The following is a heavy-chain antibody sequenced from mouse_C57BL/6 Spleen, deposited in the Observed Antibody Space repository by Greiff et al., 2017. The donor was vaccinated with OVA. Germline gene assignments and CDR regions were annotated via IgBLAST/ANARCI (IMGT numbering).Heavy chain of an antibody. CDR2: IYPGSGNT. J-gene: IGHJ2*01. CDR3: ARGYSNYYFDY. CDR1: GYSFTSYY. D-gene: IGHD2-5*01. V-gene: IGHV1-66*01. Sequence: VQVVESGPELVKPGASVKISCKASGYSFTSYYIHWVKQRPGQGLEWIGWIYPGSGNTKYNEKFKGKATLTADTSSSTAYMQLSSLTSEDSAVYYCARGYSNYYFDYWGQGTTLTVSS.